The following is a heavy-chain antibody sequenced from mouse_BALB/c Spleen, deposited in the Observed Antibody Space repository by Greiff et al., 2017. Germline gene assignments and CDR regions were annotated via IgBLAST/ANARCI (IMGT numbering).Heavy chain of an antibody. CDR3: ARGYYGYWYFDV. J-gene: IGHJ1*01. D-gene: IGHD1-1*01. Sequence: EVQLHQSGAELVKPGASVKLSCTASGFNIKDTYMHWVKQRPEQGLEWIGRIDPANGNTKYDPKFQGKATITADTSSNTAYLQLSSLTSEDTAVYDCARGYYGYWYFDVWGAGTTVTVSA. CDR2: IDPANGNT. CDR1: GFNIKDTY. V-gene: IGHV14-3*02.